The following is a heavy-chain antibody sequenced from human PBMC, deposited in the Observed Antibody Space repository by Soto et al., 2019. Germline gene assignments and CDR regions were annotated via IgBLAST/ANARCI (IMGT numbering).Heavy chain of an antibody. Sequence: SETLSLTCTVSGGSISSSSYYWGWIRQPPGKGLEWIGSIYYSGSTYYNPSLKSRVTISVDTSKNQFSLKLSSVTAADTAVYYCATCRGEAVAGIDWFDPWGQGTLVTVSS. D-gene: IGHD6-19*01. CDR1: GGSISSSSYY. J-gene: IGHJ5*02. CDR2: IYYSGST. CDR3: ATCRGEAVAGIDWFDP. V-gene: IGHV4-39*01.